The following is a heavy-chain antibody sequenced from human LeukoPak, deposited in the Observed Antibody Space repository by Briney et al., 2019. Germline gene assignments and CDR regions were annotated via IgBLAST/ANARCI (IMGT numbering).Heavy chain of an antibody. J-gene: IGHJ6*02. CDR2: ISGDGSMT. D-gene: IGHD3-10*01. CDR3: ASLLTPYHGSGGGGVDV. Sequence: PGGSLRLSCAASGFTFSTHWMYWVRQAPGKELVWVSRISGDGSMTSYADSVKGRFTISRGNAKDTLFLQMTSLRVEDTAVYSCASLLTPYHGSGGGGVDVWGQGTTVTVSS. CDR1: GFTFSTHW. V-gene: IGHV3-74*01.